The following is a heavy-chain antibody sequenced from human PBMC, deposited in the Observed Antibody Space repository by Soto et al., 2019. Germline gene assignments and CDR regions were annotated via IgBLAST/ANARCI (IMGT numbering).Heavy chain of an antibody. CDR2: IGDSGADT. D-gene: IGHD1-20*01. CDR1: GFSVSSYA. CDR3: AKENIRRFDFDY. V-gene: IGHV3-23*01. J-gene: IGHJ4*02. Sequence: EVQLLESGGGLVQPGGSLRLSCAASGFSVSSYAMSWVRQAPGKGLEWVSGIGDSGADTYNADSVEGRFTISRDDSKNTLSLQMNSLRAEDTAVYYCAKENIRRFDFDYWGQGTLVTVSS.